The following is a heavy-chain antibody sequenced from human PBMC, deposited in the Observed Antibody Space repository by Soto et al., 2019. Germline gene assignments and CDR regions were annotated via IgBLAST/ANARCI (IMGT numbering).Heavy chain of an antibody. Sequence: QVQLVESGGGVVKPGGSLRLSCAASGFTFSDYQMSWIRQAPGKGLEWVSYISGSRIYTNYADSVKGRFTISRDNAKNSLFLQMNSLRAEETAVYYGARGASSDWDYWGQGMLVTVSS. CDR3: ARGASSDWDY. J-gene: IGHJ4*02. CDR1: GFTFSDYQ. CDR2: ISGSRIYT. V-gene: IGHV3-11*05. D-gene: IGHD3-9*01.